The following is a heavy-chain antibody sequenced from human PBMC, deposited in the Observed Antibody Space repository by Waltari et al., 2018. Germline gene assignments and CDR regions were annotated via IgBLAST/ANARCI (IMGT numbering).Heavy chain of an antibody. CDR2: ILPIFGTA. J-gene: IGHJ6*02. CDR1: GGTFSSYA. CDR3: AREGNMGGSGEMGYYYYGMDV. D-gene: IGHD3-10*01. V-gene: IGHV1-69*13. Sequence: QVQLVQSGAEVKKPGSSVKVSCKASGGTFSSYAISWVRQAPGQGLEWMGGILPIFGTANYAQKFQGRVTITADESTSTAYMELSSLRSEDTAVYYCAREGNMGGSGEMGYYYYGMDVWGQGTTVTVSS.